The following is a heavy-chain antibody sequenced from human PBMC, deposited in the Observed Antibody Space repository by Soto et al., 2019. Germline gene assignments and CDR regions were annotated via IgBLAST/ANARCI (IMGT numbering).Heavy chain of an antibody. V-gene: IGHV4-34*01. CDR3: ARDKITGLFDY. D-gene: IGHD2-8*02. CDR2: INHSGST. CDR1: GGSFSGYY. J-gene: IGHJ4*02. Sequence: SETLSLTCAVYGGSFSGYYLTWIRQPPGTGLEWIGEINHSGSTNYNPSLKSRVTISVDTSKNQFSLKLTSVTAADTAVYYCARDKITGLFDYWGQGILVTAPQ.